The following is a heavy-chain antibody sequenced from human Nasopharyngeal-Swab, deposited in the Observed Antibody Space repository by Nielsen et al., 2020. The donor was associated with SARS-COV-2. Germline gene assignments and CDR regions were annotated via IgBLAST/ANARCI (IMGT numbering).Heavy chain of an antibody. D-gene: IGHD6-13*01. CDR2: ISGSGGST. J-gene: IGHJ4*02. CDR1: GFTFSSYA. V-gene: IGHV3-23*01. CDR3: AKGGSSSWYSGFDY. Sequence: GESLKISCAASGFTFSSYAMSWVRHAPGKGLEWVSAISGSGGSTYYADSVKGRFTISRDNSKNTLYLKMNSLRAEDTAVYYCAKGGSSSWYSGFDYWGQGTLVTVSS.